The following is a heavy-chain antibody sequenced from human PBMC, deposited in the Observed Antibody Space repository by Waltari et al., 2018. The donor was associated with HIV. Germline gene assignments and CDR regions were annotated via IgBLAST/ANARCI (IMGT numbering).Heavy chain of an antibody. CDR3: ARKGAAGFFYFDC. J-gene: IGHJ4*02. CDR1: GYTFTSYA. V-gene: IGHV1-3*04. CDR2: INTGNDNT. D-gene: IGHD2-15*01. Sequence: QVQLVQSGAEVKKPGASVKVSCKASGYTFTSYAIHWVRQSPGQRLEWMGWINTGNDNTEDSQKFQGRVTIARDTSASTAYMELSSLTSEDTAIYYCARKGAAGFFYFDCWGQGTLVTVSS.